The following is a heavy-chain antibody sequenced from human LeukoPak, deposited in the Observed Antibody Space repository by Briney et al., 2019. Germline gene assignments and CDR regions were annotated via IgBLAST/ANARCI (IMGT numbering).Heavy chain of an antibody. CDR1: GYSVTSYW. V-gene: IGHV5-51*01. CDR2: IYPGDSDT. D-gene: IGHD3-10*01. J-gene: IGHJ3*02. CDR3: ARQDMVRGVSSLDAFDI. Sequence: GVSLKISCLGYGYSVTSYWIGWVSQMPGKGLEWMGIIYPGDSDTRYSPSFQAQVTISGDKSIRPAHLQWSSLKASDTAMYYCARQDMVRGVSSLDAFDIGGQGTMVTVSS.